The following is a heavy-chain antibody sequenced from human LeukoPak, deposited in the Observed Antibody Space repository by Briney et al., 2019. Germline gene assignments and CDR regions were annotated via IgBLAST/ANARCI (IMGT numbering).Heavy chain of an antibody. CDR3: ASDIVVVPAARVWTWDY. V-gene: IGHV3-23*01. CDR2: ISGSGGST. J-gene: IGHJ4*02. D-gene: IGHD2-2*01. Sequence: GGSPRLSCAASGFTFSSYAMSWVRQAPGKGLEWVSAISGSGGSTYYADSVKGRFTISRDNSKNTLYLQMNSLRAEDTAVYYCASDIVVVPAARVWTWDYWGQGTLVTVSS. CDR1: GFTFSSYA.